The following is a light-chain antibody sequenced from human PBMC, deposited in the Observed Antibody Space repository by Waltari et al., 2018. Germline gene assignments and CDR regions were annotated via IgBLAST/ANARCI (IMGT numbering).Light chain of an antibody. CDR2: KAS. CDR3: QRYHSSPYT. V-gene: IGKV1-5*03. J-gene: IGKJ2*01. Sequence: IQMTQSPSTLSASVGDRVTITCRASQSISDWLAWYQQKPGKAPKHLIYKASNVESGAQSRFSGSGSVTEFTLTSSSLQPDDFATYCCQRYHSSPYTFGQGSKLEIK. CDR1: QSISDW.